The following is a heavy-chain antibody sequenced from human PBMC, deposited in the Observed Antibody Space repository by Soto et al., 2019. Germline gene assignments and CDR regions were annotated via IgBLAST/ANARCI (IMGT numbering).Heavy chain of an antibody. D-gene: IGHD5-12*01. J-gene: IGHJ4*02. V-gene: IGHV1-69*13. Sequence: SVKVSCKTPRGTFSSNSISWVRQAPGQGLEYMGGIIPTFGAINHAERFQDRVTITADESTTTVFMELSSLRPEDTAVYYCASPSSGHDFLCGCWGQGTLVTVSS. CDR2: IIPTFGAI. CDR1: RGTFSSNS. CDR3: ASPSSGHDFLCGC.